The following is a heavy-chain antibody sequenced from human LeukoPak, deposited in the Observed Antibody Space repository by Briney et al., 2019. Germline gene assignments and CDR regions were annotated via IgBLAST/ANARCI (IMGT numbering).Heavy chain of an antibody. CDR2: ISGSGDDT. CDR1: GFTFSSYA. V-gene: IGHV3-23*01. D-gene: IGHD7-27*01. Sequence: PGGSLRLSCAASGFTFSSYAMSWVRQALGKGLEWVSSISGSGDDTYYADSVKGRFTISRDNPQNTLYLQMNSLRAEDTAIYYCAKDATSWGHNWFDPWGQGTLVTVSS. J-gene: IGHJ5*02. CDR3: AKDATSWGHNWFDP.